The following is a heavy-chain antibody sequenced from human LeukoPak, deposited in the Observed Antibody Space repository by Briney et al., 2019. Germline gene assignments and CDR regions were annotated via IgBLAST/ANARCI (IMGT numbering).Heavy chain of an antibody. CDR3: ARGSDWFAP. Sequence: ASVKVSCKASGYTFTSYGISWVRQAPGQGLEWMGWISGYNGNTNYAQKLQGRVTVTTDTSTSTAYMELRSLRFDDTAVYYCARGSDWFAPWGQGTLVTVSS. J-gene: IGHJ5*02. CDR1: GYTFTSYG. CDR2: ISGYNGNT. V-gene: IGHV1-18*01.